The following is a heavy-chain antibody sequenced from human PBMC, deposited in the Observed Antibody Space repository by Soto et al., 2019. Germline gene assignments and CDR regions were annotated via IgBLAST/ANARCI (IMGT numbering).Heavy chain of an antibody. CDR3: ARENQQWELLEGLGDYGMDV. CDR1: GFTFSSYG. CDR2: IWYDGSNK. J-gene: IGHJ6*02. Sequence: GGSLRLSCAASGFTFSSYGMHWVRQAPGKGLEWVAVIWYDGSNKYYADSVKGRFTISRDNSKNTLYLQMNSLRAEDTAVYYCARENQQWELLEGLGDYGMDVWGQGTTVTVSS. D-gene: IGHD1-26*01. V-gene: IGHV3-33*01.